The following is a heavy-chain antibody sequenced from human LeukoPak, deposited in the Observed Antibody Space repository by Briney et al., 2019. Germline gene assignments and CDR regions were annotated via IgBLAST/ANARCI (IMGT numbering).Heavy chain of an antibody. CDR3: ARSLGYSGYETLFDY. D-gene: IGHD5-12*01. CDR2: MDPNSGDT. Sequence: GASVKVSCKASGYTFTSYDINWVRQATGQGLEWMGWMDPNSGDTGYAQKFQGRVTMTRNTSISTAYMELSSLRSEDTAVYYCARSLGYSGYETLFDYWGQGTLVTVSS. CDR1: GYTFTSYD. J-gene: IGHJ4*02. V-gene: IGHV1-8*01.